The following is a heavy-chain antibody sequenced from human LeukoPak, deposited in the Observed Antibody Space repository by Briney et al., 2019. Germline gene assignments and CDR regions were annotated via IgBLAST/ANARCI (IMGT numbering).Heavy chain of an antibody. CDR2: IYNSGST. Sequence: SETLSLTCTVSGGSISGYYWTWIRQPPGKGLEWIGYIYNSGSTSYNPSLKSRVTISVDTCKNQFSLRLSSVTAADTAVYYCARSVPSLDYLFDSWGQGTLVTVSS. CDR3: ARSVPSLDYLFDS. CDR1: GGSISGYY. D-gene: IGHD4-11*01. V-gene: IGHV4-59*08. J-gene: IGHJ4*02.